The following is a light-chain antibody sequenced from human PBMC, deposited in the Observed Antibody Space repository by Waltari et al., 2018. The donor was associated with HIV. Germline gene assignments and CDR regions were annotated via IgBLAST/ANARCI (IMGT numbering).Light chain of an antibody. CDR2: GAS. Sequence: ELVLTQSPGTLSSSQAVRATLSCRPSQSVSSSYLAWYQQKPGQAPRLLISGASSRATGIPDRFSGSGSGTDFTLTISRLEPEDFAVYYCQQYGSSPLTFGGGTKVEIK. V-gene: IGKV3-20*01. CDR3: QQYGSSPLT. J-gene: IGKJ4*01. CDR1: QSVSSSY.